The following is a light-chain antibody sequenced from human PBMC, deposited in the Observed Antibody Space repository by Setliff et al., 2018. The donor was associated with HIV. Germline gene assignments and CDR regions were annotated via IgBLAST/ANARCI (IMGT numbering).Light chain of an antibody. CDR3: SSYAITNTLP. J-gene: IGLJ1*01. CDR1: SSDVGGYSY. CDR2: EVR. Sequence: QSVLTQPASVSGSPGHSITISCTGTSSDVGGYSYVSWYQQHPGKAPKLIIYEVRNRPSGVSNRFSGSKSGNTASLTISGLQAEDEADYYCSSYAITNTLPFGTGTKVTV. V-gene: IGLV2-14*01.